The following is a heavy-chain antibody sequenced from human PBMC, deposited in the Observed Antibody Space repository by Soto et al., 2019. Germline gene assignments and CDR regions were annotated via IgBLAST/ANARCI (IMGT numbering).Heavy chain of an antibody. CDR2: VSDSGKTK. CDR1: GFTFSSHG. D-gene: IGHD1-26*01. J-gene: IGHJ3*01. V-gene: IGHV3-30*18. CDR3: AKEGSGSRFAFDV. Sequence: QVQLVESGGGVVQPGTSLRLSCAASGFTFSSHGMHWVRQAPGNGLEWVAVVSDSGKTKYYADSVKGRLTISRDNSKNTLFLQMNSLRSEDTAVYYCAKEGSGSRFAFDVWGQGTMVVVSS.